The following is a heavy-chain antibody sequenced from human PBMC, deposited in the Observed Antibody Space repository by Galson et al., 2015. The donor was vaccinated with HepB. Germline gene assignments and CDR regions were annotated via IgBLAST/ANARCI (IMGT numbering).Heavy chain of an antibody. J-gene: IGHJ6*02. D-gene: IGHD2-2*02. CDR3: ATTSDIVVVPAAIREEPRSIYYYYGMDV. V-gene: IGHV1-69*13. CDR2: IIPIFGTA. CDR1: GGTFSSYA. Sequence: SVKVSCKASGGTFSSYAISWVRQAPGQGLEWMGGIIPIFGTANYAQKFQGRVTITADESTSTAYMELSSLRSEDTAVYYCATTSDIVVVPAAIREEPRSIYYYYGMDVWGQGTTVTVSS.